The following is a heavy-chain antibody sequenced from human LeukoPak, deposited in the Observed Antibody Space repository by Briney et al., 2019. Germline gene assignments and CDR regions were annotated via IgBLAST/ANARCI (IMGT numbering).Heavy chain of an antibody. V-gene: IGHV3-33*01. J-gene: IGHJ4*02. CDR3: GRVSDYSNYFDY. CDR2: IWYDGSNK. D-gene: IGHD4-11*01. Sequence: GGSLRLSCAASGFSFSSNGMHWVRQAPGKGLEWVAVIWYDGSNKYYADSVKGRFTISRDNSKNTLYLQMNSLRAEDTAVYYCGRVSDYSNYFDYWGQGTLVT. CDR1: GFSFSSNG.